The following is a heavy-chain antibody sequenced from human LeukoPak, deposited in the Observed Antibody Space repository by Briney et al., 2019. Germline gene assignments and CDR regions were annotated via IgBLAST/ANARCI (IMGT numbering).Heavy chain of an antibody. J-gene: IGHJ4*02. CDR3: ARSLSTDFDY. CDR1: GFTFSSFG. Sequence: GGSLRLSCAASGFTFSSFGMNWVRQAPGKGLEWISYISTSSLNTIHYADSVKGRFTISRDNAKNSLFLQMNSLRAEDAAVYYCARSLSTDFDYWGQGILVTVSS. V-gene: IGHV3-48*04. CDR2: ISTSSLNTI. D-gene: IGHD5/OR15-5a*01.